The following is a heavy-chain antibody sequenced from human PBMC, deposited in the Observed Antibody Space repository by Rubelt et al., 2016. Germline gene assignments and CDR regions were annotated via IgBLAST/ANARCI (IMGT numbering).Heavy chain of an antibody. D-gene: IGHD6-13*01. CDR1: GGTFSSYA. CDR2: ISAYNGNT. Sequence: QVQLVQSGAEVKKPGSSVKVSCKASGGTFSSYAISWVRQAPGQGLEWMGWISAYNGNTNYAQKLQGRVTMTTDTSTSTAYMELRSLRSDDTAVCSCARDTRYSSSSNFDYWGQGTLVTVSS. CDR3: ARDTRYSSSSNFDY. J-gene: IGHJ4*02. V-gene: IGHV1-18*01.